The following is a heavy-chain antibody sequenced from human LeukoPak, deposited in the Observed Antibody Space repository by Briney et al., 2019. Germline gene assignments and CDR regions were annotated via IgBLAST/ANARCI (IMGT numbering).Heavy chain of an antibody. CDR2: INHSGST. J-gene: IGHJ6*03. CDR1: GGSFSGYY. D-gene: IGHD3-10*01. Sequence: PSETLSLTCAVYGGSFSGYYWSWIRQPPGKGLEWIGEINHSGSTNYNPSLKSRVTISVDTSKNQFSLKLSSVTAADTAVYYCARRGRQPKYYYYYYMDVWGKGTTVTVSS. CDR3: ARRGRQPKYYYYYYMDV. V-gene: IGHV4-34*01.